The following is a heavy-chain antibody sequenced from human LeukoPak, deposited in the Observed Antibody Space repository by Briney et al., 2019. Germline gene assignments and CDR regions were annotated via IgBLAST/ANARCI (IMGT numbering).Heavy chain of an antibody. D-gene: IGHD3-22*01. CDR2: VSHSGGA. V-gene: IGHV4-38-2*02. Sequence: SETLSLTCTVSGYSISSGYYWGWIRQPPGKGLEWIGSVSHSGGAYYNPSLKSRVNISLDTSKNQFSLNLISVTAADTAVYYCARVGADDSRGYYGYLDCWGHGTLLTVSS. CDR3: ARVGADDSRGYYGYLDC. CDR1: GYSISSGYY. J-gene: IGHJ4*01.